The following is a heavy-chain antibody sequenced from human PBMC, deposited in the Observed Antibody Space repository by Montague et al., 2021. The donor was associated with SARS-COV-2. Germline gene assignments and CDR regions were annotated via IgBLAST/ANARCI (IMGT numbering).Heavy chain of an antibody. Sequence: SLRLSCAASGFTFSSYGMHWVRQAPGKGLEWVAVIWYDGSNKYYADSVKGRFTISRDNSKNTLCLQMNSLRAEDTAVYYCAGDLAGSWFDPWGQGTLVTVSS. CDR3: AGDLAGSWFDP. CDR1: GFTFSSYG. J-gene: IGHJ5*02. V-gene: IGHV3-33*01. CDR2: IWYDGSNK.